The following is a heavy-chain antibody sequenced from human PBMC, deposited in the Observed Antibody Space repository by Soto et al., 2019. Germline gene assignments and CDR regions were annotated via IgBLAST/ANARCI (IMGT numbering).Heavy chain of an antibody. D-gene: IGHD3-10*01. Sequence: GESLKISCAASGFTFSSYAMSWVRQAPGKGLEWVSAISGSGGSTYYADSVKGRFTISRDNSKNTLYLQMNSLRAEDTAVYYCAKDREGGITMVRGVIYFDYWGQGTLVTVSS. CDR3: AKDREGGITMVRGVIYFDY. CDR2: ISGSGGST. CDR1: GFTFSSYA. V-gene: IGHV3-23*01. J-gene: IGHJ4*02.